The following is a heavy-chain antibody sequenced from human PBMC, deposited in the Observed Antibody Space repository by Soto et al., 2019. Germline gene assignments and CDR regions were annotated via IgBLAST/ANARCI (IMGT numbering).Heavy chain of an antibody. CDR3: TRSRPYSGFDY. V-gene: IGHV3-23*01. Sequence: EVSLLESGGGLKQPGESLRLSCATSGFTFLSYGINWVRQAPGKGLEWVAGISSGAGNPYVADSVKGRFTISRDTSRDTVFLQINSLTDDDSAIYYCTRSRPYSGFDYWGQGSRVSVSS. CDR1: GFTFLSYG. CDR2: ISSGAGNP. J-gene: IGHJ4*02. D-gene: IGHD2-15*01.